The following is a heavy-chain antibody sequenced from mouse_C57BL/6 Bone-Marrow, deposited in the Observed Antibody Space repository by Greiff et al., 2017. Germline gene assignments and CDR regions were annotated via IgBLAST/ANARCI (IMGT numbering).Heavy chain of an antibody. V-gene: IGHV14-4*01. Sequence: VQLKQSGAELVRPGASVKLSCTASGFNIKDDYIHWVKQRPEQGLEWIGWIDPEIGDTEYASKFQGKATITSYTSSNTAYLQLSSLTSEDTAVYYCSSFDGNYFDFWCQGTPLTVAS. CDR1: GFNIKDDY. D-gene: IGHD2-3*01. CDR2: IDPEIGDT. J-gene: IGHJ2*01. CDR3: SSFDGNYFDF.